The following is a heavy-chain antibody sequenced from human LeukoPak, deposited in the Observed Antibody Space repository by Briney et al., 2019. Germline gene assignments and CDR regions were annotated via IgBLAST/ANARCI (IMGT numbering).Heavy chain of an antibody. CDR2: IKPEGGTT. D-gene: IGHD5-12*01. CDR3: ARLEGITATMGD. CDR1: GYTFTTYY. V-gene: IGHV1-46*01. J-gene: IGHJ4*02. Sequence: ASVKVSCKTSGYTFTTYYVHWVRQAPGQGLDWMGAIKPEGGTTIYAQKFQGRVTLTRDTSTSTVYMDLTSLRSEDTAVYYCARLEGITATMGDWGQGTLVTVSS.